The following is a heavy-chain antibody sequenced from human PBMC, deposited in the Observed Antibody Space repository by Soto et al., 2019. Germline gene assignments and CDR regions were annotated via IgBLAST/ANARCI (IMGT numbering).Heavy chain of an antibody. J-gene: IGHJ4*02. V-gene: IGHV1-8*01. CDR2: MNPNSGNT. Sequence: ASVKVSCKASGYTFTSYDINWVRQATGQGLEWMGWMNPNSGNTGYAQMFQGRVTMTRNTSISIAYMELSSLRSEDTAVFYCARVGYYYDSSGYYLSFDYWGQGTLVTVSS. CDR3: ARVGYYYDSSGYYLSFDY. D-gene: IGHD3-22*01. CDR1: GYTFTSYD.